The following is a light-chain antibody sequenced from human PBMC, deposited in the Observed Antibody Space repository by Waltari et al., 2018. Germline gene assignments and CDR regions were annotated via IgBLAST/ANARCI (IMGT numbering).Light chain of an antibody. V-gene: IGKV4-1*01. CDR3: QQYYSTPPWT. J-gene: IGKJ1*01. Sequence: DIVMTQSPDSLAVSLGERATINCKSSQSVLYSPNNKNYLAWYQQKPGQPPKLLIYWASTREAGAPDRCSGSGSETDFTLTISSLQAEDVAVYSCQQYYSTPPWTFGQGTKVEIK. CDR1: QSVLYSPNNKNY. CDR2: WAS.